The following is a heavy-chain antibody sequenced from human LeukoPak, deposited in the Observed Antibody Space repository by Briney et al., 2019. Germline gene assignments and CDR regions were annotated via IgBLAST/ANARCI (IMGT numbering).Heavy chain of an antibody. D-gene: IGHD2-2*01. V-gene: IGHV3-30*18. CDR1: GFTFSSYG. J-gene: IGHJ4*02. CDR3: AKDYQLLASYFDY. Sequence: PGRSLRLSCAASGFTFSSYGMHWVRQAPGKGLEWVAVISYDGSNKYYADSVKGRFTISRDNSKNTLYLQMNSLRAEDTAVYYCAKDYQLLASYFDYWGQGTLVTVSS. CDR2: ISYDGSNK.